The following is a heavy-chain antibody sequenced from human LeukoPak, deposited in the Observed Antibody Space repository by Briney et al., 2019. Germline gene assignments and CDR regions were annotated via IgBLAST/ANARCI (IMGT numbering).Heavy chain of an antibody. V-gene: IGHV4-59*08. CDR1: GGSISSYY. CDR2: IYYSGST. CDR3: ARRLGGGNAAYFDY. D-gene: IGHD4-23*01. J-gene: IGHJ4*02. Sequence: SETLSLTCTVSGGSISSYYWSWIRQPPGKGLEWIGNIYYSGSTNYNPSLKSRVTISVDTSKNQFSLKLSSVTAADTAVYYCARRLGGGNAAYFDYWGQGTLVTVSS.